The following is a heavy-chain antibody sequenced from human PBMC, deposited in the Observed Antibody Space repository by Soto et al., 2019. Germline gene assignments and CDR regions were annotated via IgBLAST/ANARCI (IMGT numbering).Heavy chain of an antibody. CDR1: GFTFSNYA. D-gene: IGHD2-2*01. CDR2: ISGSGGRT. J-gene: IGHJ5*02. V-gene: IGHV3-23*01. CDR3: ARDHVRGCSTSCPDGFDP. Sequence: EVQLLESGGGLVQPGGSLRLSCAASGFTFSNYAMTWVRQAPGKGLEWVSDISGSGGRTEYADSVKGRFTISRDNAKNSLYLQMNSLRAEDTAVYYCARDHVRGCSTSCPDGFDPWGQGTLVTVSS.